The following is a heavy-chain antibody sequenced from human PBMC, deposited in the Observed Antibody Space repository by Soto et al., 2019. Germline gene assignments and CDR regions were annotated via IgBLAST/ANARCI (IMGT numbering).Heavy chain of an antibody. Sequence: GGSLRLSCAAAGFTVSSNYMSWVRQAPGKGLEWVTPIYSGGSAYYADSVKGRFTISRDNSKNTVYLQMNSLRAEDTAVYYCARDYSISRYYGMDVWGQGTTVTVSS. CDR2: IYSGGSA. CDR3: ARDYSISRYYGMDV. J-gene: IGHJ6*02. CDR1: GFTVSSNY. V-gene: IGHV3-53*01. D-gene: IGHD4-4*01.